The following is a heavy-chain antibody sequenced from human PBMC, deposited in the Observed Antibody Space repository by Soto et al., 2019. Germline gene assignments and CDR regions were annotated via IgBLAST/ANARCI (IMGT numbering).Heavy chain of an antibody. CDR1: GGSISSSSYY. CDR2: IYYSGST. J-gene: IGHJ5*02. Sequence: QLQLQESGLGLVKPSETLSLTCTVSGGSISSSSYYWGWIRQPPGKGLEWIGSIYYSGSTYYNPSRKNRVSISVDTSKNHFSLKLSSVTAADTAVYYCATQEVGGSYVYTFDPWGQGTLVTVSS. V-gene: IGHV4-39*02. D-gene: IGHD1-26*01. CDR3: ATQEVGGSYVYTFDP.